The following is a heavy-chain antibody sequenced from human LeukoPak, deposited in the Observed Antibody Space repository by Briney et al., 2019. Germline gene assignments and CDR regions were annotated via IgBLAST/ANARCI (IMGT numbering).Heavy chain of an antibody. Sequence: GSLRLSCAASGFTFSSYGMHWVRQAPGKGLEWVAVIWYDGSNKYYADSVKGRFTISRDNSKNTLYLQINSLRAEDTAVYYCASGGMGIVVVPAATQFDYWGQGTLVTVSS. CDR3: ASGGMGIVVVPAATQFDY. CDR1: GFTFSSYG. CDR2: IWYDGSNK. J-gene: IGHJ4*02. V-gene: IGHV3-33*01. D-gene: IGHD2-2*03.